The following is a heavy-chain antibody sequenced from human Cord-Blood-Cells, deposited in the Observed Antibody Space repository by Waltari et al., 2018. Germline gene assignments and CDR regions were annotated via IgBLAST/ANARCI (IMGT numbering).Heavy chain of an antibody. Sequence: QVQLQESGPGLVKPSETLSLTCTVSGGSISSYYWSWIRQPAGKGLEWIGRIYTSGSTNYNPSLKSLLPMSVDTSKSQFSRKLSSVTAADTAVYYCARSPRGAYGDYFDYWGQGTLVTVSS. CDR2: IYTSGST. CDR3: ARSPRGAYGDYFDY. D-gene: IGHD4-17*01. J-gene: IGHJ4*02. V-gene: IGHV4-4*07. CDR1: GGSISSYY.